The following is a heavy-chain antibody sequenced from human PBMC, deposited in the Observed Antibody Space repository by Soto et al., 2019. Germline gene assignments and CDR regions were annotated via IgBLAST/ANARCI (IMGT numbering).Heavy chain of an antibody. CDR2: MKPNSGNT. J-gene: IGHJ6*02. CDR3: ARMGDYGVGHYYYGMDV. CDR1: GYTFTSYD. D-gene: IGHD4-17*01. Sequence: ASGQVSCNASGYTFTSYDINCGRQATGQGLEWMGWMKPNSGNTGYAQKFQGGVTMTSNSSIRTAYMKLSSLRSEDTAVYYCARMGDYGVGHYYYGMDVWGQGATVTVSS. V-gene: IGHV1-8*01.